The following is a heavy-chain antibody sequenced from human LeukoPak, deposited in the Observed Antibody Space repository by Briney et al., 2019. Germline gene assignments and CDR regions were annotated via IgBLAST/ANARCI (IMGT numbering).Heavy chain of an antibody. D-gene: IGHD2-2*01. CDR1: GGSISSYY. V-gene: IGHV4-59*01. CDR3: ARVNRGYQLLILDY. CDR2: IYYSGST. Sequence: SETLSLTCTVSGGSISSYYWSWIRQPPGKGLEWIGYIYYSGSTNYNPSLKSRVTISVDTSKNQFSLKLSSETAADTAVYYCARVNRGYQLLILDYWGQGTLVTVSS. J-gene: IGHJ4*02.